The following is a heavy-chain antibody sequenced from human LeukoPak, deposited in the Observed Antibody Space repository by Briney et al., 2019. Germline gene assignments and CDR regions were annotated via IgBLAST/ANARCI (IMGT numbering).Heavy chain of an antibody. CDR3: ASRDYFDY. CDR2: ITADRGTT. CDR1: GFTFSTKS. V-gene: IGHV3-48*02. J-gene: IGHJ4*02. Sequence: GGSLRLSCAVSGFTFSTKSMNWVRQAPGKGLEWVSYITADRGTTYYADSVKGRFTISRDNAKNSLYLQMNSLRDEDTAVYYCASRDYFDYWGQGTLVTVSS.